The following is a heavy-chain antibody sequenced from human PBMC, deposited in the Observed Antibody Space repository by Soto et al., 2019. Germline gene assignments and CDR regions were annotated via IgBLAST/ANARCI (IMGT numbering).Heavy chain of an antibody. CDR1: GGTFSSYA. J-gene: IGHJ6*02. D-gene: IGHD3-10*01. Sequence: ASVKVSCKASGGTFSSYAISWVRQAPGQGLEWMGGIIPIFGTANYAQKFQGRVTITADESTSTAYMELSSLRSEDTAVYYCARGASPYYYGSGSYYGDYYYGMDVWGQGTTVTVSS. CDR3: ARGASPYYYGSGSYYGDYYYGMDV. CDR2: IIPIFGTA. V-gene: IGHV1-69*13.